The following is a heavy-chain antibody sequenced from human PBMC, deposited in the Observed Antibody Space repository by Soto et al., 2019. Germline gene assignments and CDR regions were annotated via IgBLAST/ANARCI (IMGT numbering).Heavy chain of an antibody. D-gene: IGHD2-21*02. CDR3: ARDRLAYCGGDCYSGFDY. V-gene: IGHV3-30-3*01. CDR2: ISYDGSNK. CDR1: GFTFSSYA. Sequence: QVQLVESGGGVVQPGRSLRLSCAASGFTFSSYAMHWVRQAPGKGLEWVAVISYDGSNKYYAESVKGRFTISRDNSKNTLYLQMNSLRAEDTAVYYCARDRLAYCGGDCYSGFDYWGQGTLVTVSS. J-gene: IGHJ4*02.